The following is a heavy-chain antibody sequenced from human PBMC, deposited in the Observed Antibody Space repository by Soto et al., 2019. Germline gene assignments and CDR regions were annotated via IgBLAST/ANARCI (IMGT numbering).Heavy chain of an antibody. CDR3: AHRRPSAAFDY. D-gene: IGHD2-15*01. CDR1: GFSLSTSGVG. V-gene: IGHV2-5*02. Sequence: QITLKESGPTLVKPTQTLTLTCTFSGFSLSTSGVGVGWIRQPPGKALEWLAVIYWDDDKRYSPSLKSRLTITKDTSKNQVVLTMTNMEPVDTATYYCAHRRPSAAFDYWGQGTLVTVSS. J-gene: IGHJ4*02. CDR2: IYWDDDK.